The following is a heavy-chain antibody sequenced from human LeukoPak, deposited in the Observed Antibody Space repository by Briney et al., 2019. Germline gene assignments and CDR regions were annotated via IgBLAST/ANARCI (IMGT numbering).Heavy chain of an antibody. CDR3: ARGGTAAGQGVY. CDR2: INPSGGST. V-gene: IGHV1-46*01. D-gene: IGHD6-13*01. J-gene: IGHJ4*02. CDR1: AYPFTDYF. Sequence: GASVTVSCKASAYPFTDYFIHWVRQAPGQGLEWMGIINPSGGSTSYAQKFQGRVTMTRDTSTSTVYMELSSLRSEDTAVYYCARGGTAAGQGVYWGQGTLVTVSS.